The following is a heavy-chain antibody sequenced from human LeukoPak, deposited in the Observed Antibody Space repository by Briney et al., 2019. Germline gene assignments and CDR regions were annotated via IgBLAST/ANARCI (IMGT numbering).Heavy chain of an antibody. CDR3: ARAIAVAEGY. V-gene: IGHV3-21*01. CDR2: ISGGSGYI. CDR1: GFTFSSYS. Sequence: PGGSLRLSCAASGFTFSSYSMNWVRRAPGKGLEWVSYISGGSGYIYYADSVKGRFTISRDNAKNSLYLQMNSLRAEDTAVYCCARAIAVAEGYWGQGTLVTVSS. D-gene: IGHD6-19*01. J-gene: IGHJ4*02.